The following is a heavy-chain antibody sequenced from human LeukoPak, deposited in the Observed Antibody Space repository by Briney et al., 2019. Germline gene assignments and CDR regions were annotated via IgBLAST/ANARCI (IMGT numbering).Heavy chain of an antibody. CDR2: INPNSGGT. CDR3: ARNDRILSATTNKWFDP. V-gene: IGHV1-2*02. J-gene: IGHJ5*02. Sequence: GASVKVSCKASGYSFTDYFMHWVRQAPGQGLEWMGWINPNSGGTKYEQQFQGRVTMTRDTSISTAYMELSSLRSDDTAVYYCARNDRILSATTNKWFDPWGQGTLVTVSS. CDR1: GYSFTDYF. D-gene: IGHD2-15*01.